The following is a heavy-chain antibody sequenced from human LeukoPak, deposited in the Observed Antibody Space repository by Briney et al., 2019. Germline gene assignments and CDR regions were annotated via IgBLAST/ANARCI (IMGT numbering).Heavy chain of an antibody. CDR3: ARGRRDGSYYFDY. CDR1: GFTFSSYA. J-gene: IGHJ4*02. V-gene: IGHV3-30-3*01. Sequence: GGSLRLSCAASGFTFSSYAMHWVRQAPGKGLEWVAVISYDGSNKYYADSVKGRFTISRDNSKNTLYLQMNSLRAEDTAVYYCARGRRDGSYYFDYWGQGTLVTVSS. CDR2: ISYDGSNK.